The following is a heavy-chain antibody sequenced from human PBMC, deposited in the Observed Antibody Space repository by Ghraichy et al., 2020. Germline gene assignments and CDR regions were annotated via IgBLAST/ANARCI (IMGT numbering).Heavy chain of an antibody. D-gene: IGHD5-18*01. J-gene: IGHJ4*02. V-gene: IGHV2-5*02. Sequence: SGPTLVKPTQTLTLTCTFSGFSLSTSGVGVGWIRQPPGKTLEWLALIYWDDDKRYRPSLNSRLTITKDTSKNQVVLTMTNMDPVDTATYYCAHSLYSYGLVYFDYWGQGTLVTVSS. CDR2: IYWDDDK. CDR3: AHSLYSYGLVYFDY. CDR1: GFSLSTSGVG.